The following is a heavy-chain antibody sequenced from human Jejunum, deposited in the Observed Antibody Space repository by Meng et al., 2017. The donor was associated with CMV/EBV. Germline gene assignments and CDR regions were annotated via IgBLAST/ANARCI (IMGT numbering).Heavy chain of an antibody. CDR2: IKKDGTEL. Sequence: SDFPISTCWMGWVGQAPGKEPEWVANIKKDGTELYYADSVKGRFTISRDNAKNTLYLQMNSLRAEDTAVYYCARLGYTRCYGMDVWGQGTTVTVSS. CDR3: ARLGYTRCYGMDV. V-gene: IGHV3-7*01. CDR1: DFPISTCW. J-gene: IGHJ6*02. D-gene: IGHD2-15*01.